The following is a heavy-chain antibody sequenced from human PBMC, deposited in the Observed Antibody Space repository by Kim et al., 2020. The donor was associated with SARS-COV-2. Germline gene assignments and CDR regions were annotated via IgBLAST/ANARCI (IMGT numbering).Heavy chain of an antibody. CDR3: AVNLSPSSPVFADY. CDR2: FDPTNGET. CDR1: GYSLIDLS. D-gene: IGHD1-20*01. Sequence: ASVKVSCKVSGYSLIDLSMHWVRQAPGKGLEWMGSFDPTNGETVYAQTFQGRVTMTEDTSTDIADMELTSLRSEDTAVYFCAVNLSPSSPVFADYWGQGTLVTVSS. V-gene: IGHV1-24*01. J-gene: IGHJ4*02.